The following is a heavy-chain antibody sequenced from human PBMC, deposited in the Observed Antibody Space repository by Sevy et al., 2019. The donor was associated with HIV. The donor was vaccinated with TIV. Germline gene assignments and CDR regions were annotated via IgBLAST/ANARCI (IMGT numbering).Heavy chain of an antibody. CDR1: GFSFDIYA. D-gene: IGHD6-19*01. CDR3: TEAANSGWRFDY. Sequence: GGSLRLSCAASGFSFDIYAMSWVRQAPGKGLEWVSGISCYSRSLGYADSVKGRFTISRDNSKNTLYLQMSSLRSEDSAVNYCTEAANSGWRFDYWGQGTLVTVSS. J-gene: IGHJ4*02. CDR2: ISCYSRSL. V-gene: IGHV3-23*01.